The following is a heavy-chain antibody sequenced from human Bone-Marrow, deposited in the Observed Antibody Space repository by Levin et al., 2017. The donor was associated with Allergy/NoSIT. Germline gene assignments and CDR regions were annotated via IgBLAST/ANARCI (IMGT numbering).Heavy chain of an antibody. D-gene: IGHD3-10*01. Sequence: QAGGSLRLSCAASGFTFTTFRMYWVRQAPGKGLVWVSFINGDGSVTQYADFVKGRFTISRDNAKNTVSLQMDSLRAEDTAVYYCVRGGGGLYVWGQGTTVTVSS. J-gene: IGHJ6*02. CDR3: VRGGGGLYV. CDR1: GFTFTTFR. V-gene: IGHV3-74*03. CDR2: INGDGSVT.